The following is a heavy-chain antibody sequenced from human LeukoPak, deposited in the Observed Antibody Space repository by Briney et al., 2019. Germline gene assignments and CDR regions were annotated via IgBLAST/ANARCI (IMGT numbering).Heavy chain of an antibody. J-gene: IGHJ4*02. CDR1: GGSISSGDYY. D-gene: IGHD3-10*01. CDR3: ARCHYYVSRRSDISY. Sequence: SETLSLTCTVSGGSISSGDYYWSWIRQPPGKGLEWIGYIYYSESTYYNPSLQSRVTISVDTSKNQFSLKMSSVTAADTAVYYCARCHYYVSRRSDISYWGQGSLVTVSS. V-gene: IGHV4-30-4*01. CDR2: IYYSEST.